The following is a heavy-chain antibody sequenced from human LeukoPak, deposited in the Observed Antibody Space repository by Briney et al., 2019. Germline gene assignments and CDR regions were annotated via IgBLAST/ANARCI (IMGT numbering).Heavy chain of an antibody. J-gene: IGHJ4*02. Sequence: AETLSLTCTVLGVSISNSGYYWGWIRQPPGKGLEWIGSIYDSGSTYYHPSLKSLVTISVDTSKSQFSLNLSSVTAADTAVYYCVRHVSNWGEDYWGQGTLVTVSS. V-gene: IGHV4-39*01. CDR3: VRHVSNWGEDY. CDR2: IYDSGST. D-gene: IGHD7-27*01. CDR1: GVSISNSGYY.